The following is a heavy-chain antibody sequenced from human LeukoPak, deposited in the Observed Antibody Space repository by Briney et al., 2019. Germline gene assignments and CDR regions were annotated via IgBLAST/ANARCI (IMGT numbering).Heavy chain of an antibody. CDR2: ISGSGGST. V-gene: IGHV3-23*01. D-gene: IGHD3-22*01. J-gene: IGHJ4*02. CDR3: AKDRGFGPHYFDY. Sequence: GGSLRLSCAASGFTFSSYAMSWVRQAPGKGLEWVSGISGSGGSTYYADSVKGRFTVSRDNSKNTLYLQMNSLRAEDTAVYYCAKDRGFGPHYFDYWGQGTLVTVSS. CDR1: GFTFSSYA.